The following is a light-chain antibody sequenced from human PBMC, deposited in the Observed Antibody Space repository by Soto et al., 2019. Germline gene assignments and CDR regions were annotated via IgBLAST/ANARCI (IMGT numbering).Light chain of an antibody. V-gene: IGKV3-11*01. CDR1: QSVSSY. CDR2: DAS. Sequence: EIVLTQSPATLSFSPGERATLSCRASQSVSSYLAWYQQKPGQAPRLLIDDASNRATGIPARFSGSGSGTDFTLTISSLEPEDFAVYYCQQRSNWPPITFGQGTRLEIK. J-gene: IGKJ5*01. CDR3: QQRSNWPPIT.